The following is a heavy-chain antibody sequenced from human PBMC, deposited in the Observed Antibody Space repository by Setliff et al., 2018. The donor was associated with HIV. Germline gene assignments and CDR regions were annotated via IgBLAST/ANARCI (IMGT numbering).Heavy chain of an antibody. CDR1: GYNFTSYG. CDR2: ISAYDSNT. Sequence: ASVKVSCKASGYNFTSYGISWVRQAPGQGLEWMGWISAYDSNTNYEHIFQGRVTMTTDTSTSTADMELRGLISADTSVYYCARAPQIFTAYSYAYPHFDHWGQGTLVTVSS. D-gene: IGHD5-18*01. V-gene: IGHV1-18*01. J-gene: IGHJ4*02. CDR3: ARAPQIFTAYSYAYPHFDH.